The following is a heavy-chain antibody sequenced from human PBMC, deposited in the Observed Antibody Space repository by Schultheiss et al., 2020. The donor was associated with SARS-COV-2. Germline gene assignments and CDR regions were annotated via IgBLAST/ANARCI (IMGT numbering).Heavy chain of an antibody. Sequence: GGSLRLSCAASGFTFSSAWMFWVRQAPGKGLEWVALIKTQGDGGTTDYAAPVKGRFDISRDDSKNTLYLQMSSLKIEDTAVYYCSRVESHWNDPFDYWGQGTLVTVSS. J-gene: IGHJ4*02. D-gene: IGHD1-1*01. CDR3: SRVESHWNDPFDY. V-gene: IGHV3-15*01. CDR2: IKTQGDGGTT. CDR1: GFTFSSAW.